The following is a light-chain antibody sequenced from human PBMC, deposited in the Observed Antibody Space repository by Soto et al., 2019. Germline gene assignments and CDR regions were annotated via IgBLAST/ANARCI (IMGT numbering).Light chain of an antibody. CDR3: QQSYSTPPT. Sequence: DIQMTQSPSSLSASVGERVTITCRSSQSVSSYVNWYQQKPGKAPKLLIYAASSLQSGVPSRFSGSGSGTDFTLTISSLQPEDFATYYCQQSYSTPPTFGQGTKVDIK. V-gene: IGKV1-39*01. J-gene: IGKJ1*01. CDR2: AAS. CDR1: QSVSSY.